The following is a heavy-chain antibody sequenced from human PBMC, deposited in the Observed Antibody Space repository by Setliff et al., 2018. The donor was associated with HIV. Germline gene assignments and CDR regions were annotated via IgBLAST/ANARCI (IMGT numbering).Heavy chain of an antibody. CDR1: GGSFSKYY. Sequence: LSLTCAVYGGSFSKYYWTWLRQPPGKGLEWVSYISRSGSTIHYADSVKGRFTISRDNAKNSLYLQMNSLTAEDTAVYYCARPGTRWSFDYWGQGILVTVS. J-gene: IGHJ4*02. V-gene: IGHV3-11*01. D-gene: IGHD3-3*01. CDR3: ARPGTRWSFDY. CDR2: ISRSGSTI.